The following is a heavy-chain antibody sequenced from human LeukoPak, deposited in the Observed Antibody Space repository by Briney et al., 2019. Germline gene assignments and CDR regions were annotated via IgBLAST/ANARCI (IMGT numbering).Heavy chain of an antibody. D-gene: IGHD3-9*01. Sequence: HPGGSLRLSCAASGFTFSTYWMSWVRQAPGKGLEWVSTMPNTDWGTQYGDSVRGRFSTPRDNSKNILYLQMNGLRADDTAVYYCVKGESGFLTGHDYYFDTWGQGTLVTVSS. CDR3: VKGESGFLTGHDYYFDT. V-gene: IGHV3-23*05. CDR2: MPNTDWGT. CDR1: GFTFSTYW. J-gene: IGHJ4*02.